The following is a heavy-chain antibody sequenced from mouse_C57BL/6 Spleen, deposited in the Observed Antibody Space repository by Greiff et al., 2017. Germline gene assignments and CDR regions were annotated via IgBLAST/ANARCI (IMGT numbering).Heavy chain of an antibody. CDR3: ARKDYGSSSWFAY. J-gene: IGHJ3*01. CDR1: GFTFSSYA. V-gene: IGHV5-4*01. D-gene: IGHD1-1*01. Sequence: EVQVVESGGGLVKPGGSLKLSCAASGFTFSSYAMSWVRQTPEKRLEWVATISDGGSYTYYPDNVKGRFTISRDNAKNNLYLQLSHMMSEDTAMYYCARKDYGSSSWFAYWGQGTLVTVSA. CDR2: ISDGGSYT.